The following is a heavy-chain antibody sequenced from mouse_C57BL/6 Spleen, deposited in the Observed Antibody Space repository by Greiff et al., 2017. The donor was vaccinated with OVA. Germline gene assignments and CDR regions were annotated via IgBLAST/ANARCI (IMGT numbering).Heavy chain of an antibody. CDR1: GYTFTSYW. CDR3: ARGTYYSNYFDY. Sequence: QVQLQQPGAELVRPGSSVKLSCKASGYTFTSYWMHWVKQRPIQGLEWIGNIDPSDSETHYNQKFKDKATLTVDKSSSTAYMQLSSLTSEDSAVYYCARGTYYSNYFDYWGPGTTLTVSS. CDR2: IDPSDSET. D-gene: IGHD2-5*01. J-gene: IGHJ2*01. V-gene: IGHV1-52*01.